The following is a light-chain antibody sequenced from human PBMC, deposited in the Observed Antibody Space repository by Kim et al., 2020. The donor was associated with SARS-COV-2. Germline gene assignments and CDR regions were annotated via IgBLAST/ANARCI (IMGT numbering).Light chain of an antibody. CDR2: DAS. V-gene: IGKV3-11*01. Sequence: LSPGERATLSCRASQRVSSYLTWYQQKPGQAPRLLIYDASNRATGIPARFSGSGSGTDFTLTISSLEPEDFAVYYCQQRSNWLFTFGGGTKVDIK. CDR1: QRVSSY. J-gene: IGKJ4*01. CDR3: QQRSNWLFT.